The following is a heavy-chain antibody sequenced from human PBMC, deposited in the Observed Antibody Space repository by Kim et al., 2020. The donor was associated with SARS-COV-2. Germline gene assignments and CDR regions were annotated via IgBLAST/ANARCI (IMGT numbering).Heavy chain of an antibody. CDR1: GFTFSSYS. J-gene: IGHJ4*02. D-gene: IGHD3-9*01. CDR2: ISSSSSYI. V-gene: IGHV3-21*01. CDR3: ARDGVDYDILTGYYSSYYFDY. Sequence: GGSLRLSCAASGFTFSSYSMNWVRQAPGKGLEWVSSISSSSSYIYYADSVKGRFTISRDNAKNSLYLQMNSLRAEDTAVYYCARDGVDYDILTGYYSSYYFDYWGQGTLVTVSS.